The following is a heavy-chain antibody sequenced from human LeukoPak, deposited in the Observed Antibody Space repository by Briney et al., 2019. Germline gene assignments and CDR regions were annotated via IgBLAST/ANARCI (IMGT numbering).Heavy chain of an antibody. V-gene: IGHV3-23*01. CDR3: AREEGNYYYGMDV. Sequence: GGSLRLSCAASGFTFSSYAMSWVRQAPGKGLEWVSAISGSGGSIYYADSVKGRFTISRDNAKNSLYLQMNSLRAEDTAVYYCAREEGNYYYGMDVWGQGTTVTVSS. CDR1: GFTFSSYA. CDR2: ISGSGGSI. J-gene: IGHJ6*02.